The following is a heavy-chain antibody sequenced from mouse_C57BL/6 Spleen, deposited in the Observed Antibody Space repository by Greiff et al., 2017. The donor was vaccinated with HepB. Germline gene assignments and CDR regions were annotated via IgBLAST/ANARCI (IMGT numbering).Heavy chain of an antibody. Sequence: VQLVESGAELVKPGASVKISCKASGYAFSSYWMNWVKQRPGKGLEWIGQIYPGDGDTNYNGKFKGKATLTADKSSSTAYMQLSSLTSEDSAVYFCARGGLRRGYFDVWGTGTTVTVSS. D-gene: IGHD2-4*01. CDR3: ARGGLRRGYFDV. CDR2: IYPGDGDT. J-gene: IGHJ1*03. CDR1: GYAFSSYW. V-gene: IGHV1-80*01.